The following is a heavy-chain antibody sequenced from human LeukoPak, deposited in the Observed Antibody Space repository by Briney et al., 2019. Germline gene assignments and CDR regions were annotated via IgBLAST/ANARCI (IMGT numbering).Heavy chain of an antibody. CDR2: INPNSGDT. D-gene: IGHD6-19*01. Sequence: ASVKVSCKACGYTFTGYYMHWVRQAPGQGLEWMGWINPNSGDTNYAQKFQGRVTMTRDTSISTAYMELSRLRSDDTAVYYCARAVAGFDHWGQGTLVSVSS. CDR1: GYTFTGYY. CDR3: ARAVAGFDH. V-gene: IGHV1-2*02. J-gene: IGHJ4*02.